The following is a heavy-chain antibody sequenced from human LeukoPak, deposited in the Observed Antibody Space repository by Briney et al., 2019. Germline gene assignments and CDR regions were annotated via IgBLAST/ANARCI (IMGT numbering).Heavy chain of an antibody. CDR2: ISGSGGSS. D-gene: IGHD4-17*01. V-gene: IGHV3-23*01. J-gene: IGHJ4*02. CDR3: AKHGKNYGDSCLDDY. Sequence: PGGSLRLSCAASGFTFSNYAMSWVRQAPGKGLEWVSVISGSGGSSYYTDSVKGRFTISRDNSKNTLYLQMNSLRAEDTAVYYCAKHGKNYGDSCLDDYWGQGTLVTVSS. CDR1: GFTFSNYA.